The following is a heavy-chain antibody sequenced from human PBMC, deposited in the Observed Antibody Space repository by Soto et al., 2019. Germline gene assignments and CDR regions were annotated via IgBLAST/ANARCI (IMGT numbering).Heavy chain of an antibody. V-gene: IGHV1-18*01. CDR1: GYTFTSYG. D-gene: IGHD3-3*01. CDR3: ASTDFWSGYLHDAFYI. J-gene: IGHJ3*02. CDR2: ISAYNGNT. Sequence: ASVKVSCKASGYTFTSYGISWVRQAPGQGLEWMGWISAYNGNTNYAQKLQGRVTMTTDTSTSTAYMELRSLRSDDTAVYYCASTDFWSGYLHDAFYIWGQGTMVTVSS.